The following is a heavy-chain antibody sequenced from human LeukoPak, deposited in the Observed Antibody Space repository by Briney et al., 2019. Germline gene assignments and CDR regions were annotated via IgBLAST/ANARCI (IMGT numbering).Heavy chain of an antibody. Sequence: SQTLSLTCTVSGGSISSGSYYWSGIRQPAGKGLEWIGRIYTSGSTNYNPSLKSRVTISVDTSKNQFSLKLSSVTAADTAVYYCARGEDYGEANWFDPWGQGTLVTVSS. CDR1: GGSISSGSYY. CDR3: ARGEDYGEANWFDP. V-gene: IGHV4-61*02. J-gene: IGHJ5*02. D-gene: IGHD4-17*01. CDR2: IYTSGST.